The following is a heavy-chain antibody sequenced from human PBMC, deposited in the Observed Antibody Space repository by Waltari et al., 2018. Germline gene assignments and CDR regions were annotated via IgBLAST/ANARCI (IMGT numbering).Heavy chain of an antibody. Sequence: EVQLVESGGGLVKPGGSLRLSCAASGFIFSNAGTSGVRQAPGKGLEWVGRIKSKTDGGTTDYAAPVKGRFTISRDDSKNTLYLQMNSLKTEDTAVYYCTTLAAAGRGDYWGQGTLVTVSS. D-gene: IGHD6-13*01. CDR3: TTLAAAGRGDY. CDR2: IKSKTDGGTT. V-gene: IGHV3-15*01. J-gene: IGHJ4*02. CDR1: GFIFSNAG.